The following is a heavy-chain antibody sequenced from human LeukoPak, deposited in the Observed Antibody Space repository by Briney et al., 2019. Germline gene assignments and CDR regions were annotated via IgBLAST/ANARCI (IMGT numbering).Heavy chain of an antibody. J-gene: IGHJ6*02. CDR1: GFSLTTSGMG. CDR3: ARRRWLQSFDYGMDV. CDR2: IDWDDDE. Sequence: SGPTLVNPTQTLTLTCTFSGFSLTTSGMGVSWVRQSPGKSLEWLARIDWDDDEYYSTSLKTRLTISKDTSKNQVVLTMTNMDPVDTATYYCARRRWLQSFDYGMDVWGQGTTVTVSS. D-gene: IGHD5-24*01. V-gene: IGHV2-70*11.